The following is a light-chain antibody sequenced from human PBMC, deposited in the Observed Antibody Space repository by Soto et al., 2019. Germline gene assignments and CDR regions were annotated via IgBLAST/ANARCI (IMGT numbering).Light chain of an antibody. CDR1: SSDIGAYNF. V-gene: IGLV2-14*03. Sequence: QSALTQPASVSGSPGQSITISCTGTSSDIGAYNFVSWYQQHPGKAPKLMLYDVNIRPSGVSNRFSGSKSGSTASLTISGLQAEDEADYYCTSWTTSTTMIFGGGTKVTVL. CDR3: TSWTTSTTMI. CDR2: DVN. J-gene: IGLJ2*01.